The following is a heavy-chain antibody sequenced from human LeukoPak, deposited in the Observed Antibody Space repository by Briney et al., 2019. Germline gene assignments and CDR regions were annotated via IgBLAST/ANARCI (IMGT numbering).Heavy chain of an antibody. CDR3: ARVDNSYYYYGMDV. D-gene: IGHD1-1*01. CDR2: INTNTGNP. J-gene: IGHJ6*02. CDR1: GYTFTSYA. Sequence: ASVKVSCKASGYTFTSYAMNWVRQAPGQGLEWMGWINTNTGNPTYAQGFTGRFVFSLDTSVSTAYLQISSLKAEDTAVYYCARVDNSYYYYGMDVWGQGTTVTVSS. V-gene: IGHV7-4-1*02.